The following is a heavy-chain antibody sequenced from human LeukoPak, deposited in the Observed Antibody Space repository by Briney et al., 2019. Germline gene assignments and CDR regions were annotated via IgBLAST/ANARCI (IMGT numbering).Heavy chain of an antibody. CDR3: AKDQGFYGSGSYKEYFQY. V-gene: IGHV3-23*01. Sequence: GGSLRLSCAAPGFTFSSYAMTWVRQAPGKGLEWVSAISGGGDGTYYADSVKGRFTTSRDNSKNTLYLQMNSLRAEDTAVYYCAKDQGFYGSGSYKEYFQYWGQGTLVTVSS. J-gene: IGHJ1*01. CDR2: ISGGGDGT. CDR1: GFTFSSYA. D-gene: IGHD3-10*01.